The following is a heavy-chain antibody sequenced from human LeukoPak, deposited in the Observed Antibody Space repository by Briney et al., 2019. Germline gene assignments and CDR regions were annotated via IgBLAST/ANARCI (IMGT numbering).Heavy chain of an antibody. CDR1: GFTFSSYG. CDR2: IRYDGSNK. CDR3: AKIMVEDIVVVEADY. D-gene: IGHD2-15*01. J-gene: IGHJ4*02. Sequence: PGGSLRLSCAASGFTFSSYGMHWVRQAPGKGLEWVAFIRYDGSNKYYADSVKGRFTISRDNSKNTLYLQMNSLRAEDTAVYYCAKIMVEDIVVVEADYWGQGTLVTVSS. V-gene: IGHV3-30*02.